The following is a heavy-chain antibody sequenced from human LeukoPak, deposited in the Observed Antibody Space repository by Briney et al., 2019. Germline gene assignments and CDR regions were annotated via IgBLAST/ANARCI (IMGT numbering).Heavy chain of an antibody. D-gene: IGHD5-12*01. CDR3: ARDPAPYSGYDRYYFDY. V-gene: IGHV4-31*03. CDR1: GGSISSGGYY. J-gene: IGHJ4*02. Sequence: SETLSLTCTASGGSISSGGYYWSWIRQHPGKGLEWIGYIYYSGSTYYNPSLKSRVTISVDTSKNQFSLKLSSVTAADTAVYYCARDPAPYSGYDRYYFDYWGQGTLVTVSS. CDR2: IYYSGST.